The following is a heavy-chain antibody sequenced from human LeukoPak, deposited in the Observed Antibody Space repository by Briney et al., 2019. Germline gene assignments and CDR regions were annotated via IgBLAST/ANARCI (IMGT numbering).Heavy chain of an antibody. V-gene: IGHV1-46*01. CDR1: GYTFTSYY. J-gene: IGHJ4*02. CDR3: ARADYYDSSGYRLPDY. CDR2: INPSGGST. Sequence: ASVKVSCKASGYTFTSYYMHWVRQAPGQGLEWMGIINPSGGSTSYAQKFQGRVTMTRDTSTSTVYMELSSLSSEDTAVYYCARADYYDSSGYRLPDYWGQGTLVTVSS. D-gene: IGHD3-22*01.